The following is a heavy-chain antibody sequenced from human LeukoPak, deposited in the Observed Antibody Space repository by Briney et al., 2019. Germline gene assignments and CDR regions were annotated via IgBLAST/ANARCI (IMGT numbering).Heavy chain of an antibody. CDR2: ISAYNGNT. D-gene: IGHD3-22*01. CDR3: ARDVRDHYYDSSGRGSRFDP. Sequence: ASVKVSCKASGYTFTSYGIRWVRQAPGQGLEWMGWISAYNGNTNYAQKLQGRVTMTTDTSTSTAYMELRSLRSDDTAVYYCARDVRDHYYDSSGRGSRFDPWGQGTLVTVSS. CDR1: GYTFTSYG. J-gene: IGHJ5*02. V-gene: IGHV1-18*01.